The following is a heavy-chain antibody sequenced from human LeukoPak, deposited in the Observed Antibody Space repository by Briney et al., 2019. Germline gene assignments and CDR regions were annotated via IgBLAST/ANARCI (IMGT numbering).Heavy chain of an antibody. Sequence: ASVKVSCKASGYTFTGYYMHWVRQAPGQGLEWMGRINPNSGGTNYAQKFQGRVTMTRDTSISTAYMELSRLRSDDTAVYYCARIMILGGDFDYWGQGTLVTVSS. V-gene: IGHV1-2*06. CDR2: INPNSGGT. D-gene: IGHD3-22*01. CDR1: GYTFTGYY. CDR3: ARIMILGGDFDY. J-gene: IGHJ4*02.